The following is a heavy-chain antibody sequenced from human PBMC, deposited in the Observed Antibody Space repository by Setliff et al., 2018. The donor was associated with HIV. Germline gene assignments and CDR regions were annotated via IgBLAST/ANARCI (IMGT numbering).Heavy chain of an antibody. CDR3: AKDRSGAAPWYFDY. CDR2: ISYDGSNK. J-gene: IGHJ4*02. CDR1: GVTFSSYG. Sequence: GGSLRLSCAASGVTFSSYGMHWVRQAPGKGLEWVAVISYDGSNKYYADSVKGRFTISRDNSKNTLYLQMNSLRAEDTAVYYCAKDRSGAAPWYFDYWGQGTLVTVSS. D-gene: IGHD3-3*01. V-gene: IGHV3-30*18.